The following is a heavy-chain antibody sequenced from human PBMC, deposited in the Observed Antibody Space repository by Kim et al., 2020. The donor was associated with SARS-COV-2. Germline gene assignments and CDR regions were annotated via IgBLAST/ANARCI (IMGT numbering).Heavy chain of an antibody. J-gene: IGHJ6*02. CDR2: INAGNGNT. CDR1: GYTFTSYA. V-gene: IGHV1-3*01. CDR3: AGEGAFGELYYYYYGMDV. Sequence: ASVKVSCKASGYTFTSYAMHWVRQAPGQRLEWMGWINAGNGNTKYSQKFQGRVTITRDTSASTAYMELSSLRSEDTAVYYCAGEGAFGELYYYYYGMDVWGQGATVTVSS. D-gene: IGHD3-10*01.